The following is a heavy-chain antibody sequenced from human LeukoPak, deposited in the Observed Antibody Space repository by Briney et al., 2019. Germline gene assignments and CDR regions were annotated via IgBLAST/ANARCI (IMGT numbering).Heavy chain of an antibody. J-gene: IGHJ4*02. D-gene: IGHD3-10*01. Sequence: SETLSLTCAVYGGSFSGYYWTWIRQPPGKGLEWIGEINHSGSTNYSPSLKSRVTISIDTSKNHFSLKLSSVTAADTAVYYCARSYNRVELLYYWGQGTLVTVSS. CDR2: INHSGST. V-gene: IGHV4-34*01. CDR3: ARSYNRVELLYY. CDR1: GGSFSGYY.